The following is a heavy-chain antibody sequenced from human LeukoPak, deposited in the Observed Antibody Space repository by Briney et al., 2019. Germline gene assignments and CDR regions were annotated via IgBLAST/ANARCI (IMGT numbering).Heavy chain of an antibody. Sequence: PSETLSLTCTVSGGSISSYYWSWIRQPPGKGLEWIGYIYYSGSTNYNPSLKSRVTISVDTSKNQFSLKLSSVTAADTAVYYCARETTTPRGGPFDYWGQGTLVTVSS. V-gene: IGHV4-59*01. CDR1: GGSISSYY. D-gene: IGHD4-17*01. J-gene: IGHJ4*02. CDR3: ARETTTPRGGPFDY. CDR2: IYYSGST.